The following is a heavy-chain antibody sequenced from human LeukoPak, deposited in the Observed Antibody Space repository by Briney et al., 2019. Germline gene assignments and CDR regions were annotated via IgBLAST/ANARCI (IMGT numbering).Heavy chain of an antibody. CDR3: AKDSSGYYLSYYFDY. CDR2: ISGSGGST. D-gene: IGHD3-22*01. J-gene: IGHJ4*02. V-gene: IGHV3-23*01. Sequence: GGSLRLSCAASGFSFYNFAMSWVRQAPGKGLEWVSAISGSGGSTYYADSVKGRFTISRDNSKNTLYLQMNSLRAGDTAVYYCAKDSSGYYLSYYFDYWGQGTLVTVSS. CDR1: GFSFYNFA.